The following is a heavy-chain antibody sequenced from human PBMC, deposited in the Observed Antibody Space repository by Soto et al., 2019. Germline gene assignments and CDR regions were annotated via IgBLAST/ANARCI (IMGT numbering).Heavy chain of an antibody. D-gene: IGHD3-10*01. Sequence: GGSLRLSCAASGFTVSSNYMSWVRQAPGKGLEWVSVIYSGGSTYYADSVKGRFTISRDNSKNTLYLQMNSLRAEDTAVYYCARELWFGELLAYYYYGMDVWGQGTTVTVSS. J-gene: IGHJ6*02. CDR1: GFTVSSNY. CDR3: ARELWFGELLAYYYYGMDV. V-gene: IGHV3-53*01. CDR2: IYSGGST.